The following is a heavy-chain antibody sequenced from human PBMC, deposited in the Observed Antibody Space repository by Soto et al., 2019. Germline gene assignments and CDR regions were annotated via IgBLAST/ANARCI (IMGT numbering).Heavy chain of an antibody. Sequence: PGGSLRLSCAASGFTFDDYAMHWVRQAPGKGLEWVSLISWDGGSTYYADSVKGRFTISRDNSKNTQYLQMNSLRAEDTAVYYCATPRIVVVPAAIGSMDVWGQGTTVTV. D-gene: IGHD2-2*02. CDR3: ATPRIVVVPAAIGSMDV. J-gene: IGHJ6*02. CDR2: ISWDGGST. V-gene: IGHV3-43D*04. CDR1: GFTFDDYA.